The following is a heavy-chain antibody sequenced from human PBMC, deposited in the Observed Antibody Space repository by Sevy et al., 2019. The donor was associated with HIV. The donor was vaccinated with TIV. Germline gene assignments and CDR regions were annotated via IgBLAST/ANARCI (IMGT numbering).Heavy chain of an antibody. CDR1: GGSLSSYY. D-gene: IGHD5-12*01. J-gene: IGHJ6*03. CDR2: IYYSGST. Sequence: SQTLSLTCTVSGGSLSSYYWSWIRQPPGKGLEWIGYIYYSGSTNYNPSLKSRVTISVDTSKNQFSLKLSSVTAADTAVYYCARGVVDSILYYYYYMYVWGKGTTVTVSS. CDR3: ARGVVDSILYYYYYMYV. V-gene: IGHV4-59*01.